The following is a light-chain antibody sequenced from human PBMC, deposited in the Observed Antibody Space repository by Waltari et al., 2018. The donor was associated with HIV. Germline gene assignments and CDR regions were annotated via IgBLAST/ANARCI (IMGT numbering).Light chain of an antibody. CDR1: RTNIGAGYD. Sequence: QSVLTQPPSVSGAPGQRVTISCTGSRTNIGAGYDVHWYQQPPGTTPKLLIFRNVNRPSGVPDRFSGSKSGTSASLAITGLQAEDEADFYCQSYDTSLGGWVFGGGTKLTVL. J-gene: IGLJ3*02. CDR2: RNV. CDR3: QSYDTSLGGWV. V-gene: IGLV1-40*01.